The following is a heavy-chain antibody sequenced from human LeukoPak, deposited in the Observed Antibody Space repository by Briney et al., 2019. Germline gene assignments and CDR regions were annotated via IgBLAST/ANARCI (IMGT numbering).Heavy chain of an antibody. J-gene: IGHJ4*02. CDR3: ARTGTTFDY. D-gene: IGHD1-7*01. CDR2: IKQDGSQK. CDR1: GFTFNSYW. Sequence: GGSLRLSCAASGFTFNSYWISWVRQAPGKGLEWVANIKQDGSQKYYVDSVKGRFTISRDNAKNSLYLQMNSLRAEDMAVYYCARTGTTFDYWGQGTLVTVSS. V-gene: IGHV3-7*01.